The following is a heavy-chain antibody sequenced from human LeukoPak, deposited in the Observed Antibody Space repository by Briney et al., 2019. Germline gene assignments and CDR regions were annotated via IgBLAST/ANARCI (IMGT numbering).Heavy chain of an antibody. CDR3: ARVGRWLTTGYYMDV. D-gene: IGHD6-19*01. CDR1: GYTFTSYG. V-gene: IGHV1-18*01. Sequence: ASVKISCKASGYTFTSYGISWVRQAPGQGLEWMGWISPYNANTNYAQKLQGRVTMTTDTSTSTAYMELRSLRSDDTAVYYCARVGRWLTTGYYMDVWAKGPRSPSP. CDR2: ISPYNANT. J-gene: IGHJ6*03.